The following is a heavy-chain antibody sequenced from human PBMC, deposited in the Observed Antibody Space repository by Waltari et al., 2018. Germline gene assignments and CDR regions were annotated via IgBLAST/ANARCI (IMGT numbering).Heavy chain of an antibody. D-gene: IGHD7-27*01. V-gene: IGHV4-61*02. J-gene: IGHJ5*02. CDR1: GGSISSGRYS. CDR3: ARERRQLGTYNWFDP. CDR2: ISTSGSP. Sequence: QVQLQESGPGLVRPSQTLSLPCTVTGGSISSGRYSWGWNRPPVGKRLEGIGRISTSGSPNYNPSLKIRVTISVDTSTNQFSLKLSSVIAADTAVYYCARERRQLGTYNWFDPWGQGTLVTVSS.